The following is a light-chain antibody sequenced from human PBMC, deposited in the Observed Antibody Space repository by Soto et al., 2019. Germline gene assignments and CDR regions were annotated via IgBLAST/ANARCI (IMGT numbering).Light chain of an antibody. CDR3: SSLTTSSTVV. CDR1: SSDIGAYNY. J-gene: IGLJ2*01. CDR2: DVS. Sequence: QSVLTQPASVSGSPGQSITISCSGTSSDIGAYNYVSWYRQHPGKAPKLMIYDVSNRPSGVSNRFSGSKSGNTASLTISGIQAEDEADYYCSSLTTSSTVVFGGGTQLTVL. V-gene: IGLV2-14*03.